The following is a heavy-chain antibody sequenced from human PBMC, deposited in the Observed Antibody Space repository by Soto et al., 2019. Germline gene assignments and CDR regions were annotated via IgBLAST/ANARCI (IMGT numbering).Heavy chain of an antibody. CDR3: ARRHCSGGSCYYYYGMDV. CDR1: GYSFTSYW. CDR2: IYPGDSDT. Sequence: GESLKISCKGSGYSFTSYWIGWVHQMPGKGLEWMGIIYPGDSDTRYSPSFQGQVTISADKSISTAYLQWSSLKASDTAMYYCARRHCSGGSCYYYYGMDVWGQGTTVTVSS. J-gene: IGHJ6*02. V-gene: IGHV5-51*07. D-gene: IGHD2-15*01.